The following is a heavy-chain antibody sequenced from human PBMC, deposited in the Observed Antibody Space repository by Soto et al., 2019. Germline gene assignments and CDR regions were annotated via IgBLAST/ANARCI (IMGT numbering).Heavy chain of an antibody. CDR1: GFSFRDYD. CDR2: LGAARDP. V-gene: IGHV3-13*05. J-gene: IGHJ6*02. CDR3: ARAYLGRLPRRADYYYAMDV. Sequence: EVQLVESGGGSVQPGESLRLSCAASGFSFRDYDMHWVRQRKGKGLEWVSALGAARDPYYVGSVKGRFSVSRDNALSSLFLQMNNLRVDDTAVYFCARAYLGRLPRRADYYYAMDVWGRGTTVTVSS. D-gene: IGHD1-26*01.